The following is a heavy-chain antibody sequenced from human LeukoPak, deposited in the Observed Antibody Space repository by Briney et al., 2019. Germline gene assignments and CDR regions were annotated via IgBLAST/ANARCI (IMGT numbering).Heavy chain of an antibody. Sequence: PGGSLRLSCAASGFTFSSYSMNWVRQAPGKGLEWVSCISSSSSTIYYADSVKGRFTISRDNAKNSLYLQMNSLRDEDTAVYYCARDGSMITFGGVIVKDHDAFDIWGQGTMVTVSS. J-gene: IGHJ3*02. V-gene: IGHV3-48*02. CDR1: GFTFSSYS. D-gene: IGHD3-16*02. CDR3: ARDGSMITFGGVIVKDHDAFDI. CDR2: ISSSSSTI.